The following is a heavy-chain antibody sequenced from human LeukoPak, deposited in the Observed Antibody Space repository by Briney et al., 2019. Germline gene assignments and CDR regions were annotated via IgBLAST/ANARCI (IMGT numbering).Heavy chain of an antibody. Sequence: SETLSLTCAVYGGSFSGYYWSWIRQPPGKGLEWIGEINHSGSTNYNPSLESRVTISVDTSKNQFSLKLSSVTAADTAVYYCARTWGGIAVAGRYYYYYMDVWGKGTTVTVSS. CDR1: GGSFSGYY. CDR3: ARTWGGIAVAGRYYYYYMDV. CDR2: INHSGST. V-gene: IGHV4-34*01. D-gene: IGHD6-19*01. J-gene: IGHJ6*03.